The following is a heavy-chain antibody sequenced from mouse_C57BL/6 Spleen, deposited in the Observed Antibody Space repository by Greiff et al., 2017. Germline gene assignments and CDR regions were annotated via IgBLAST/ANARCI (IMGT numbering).Heavy chain of an antibody. J-gene: IGHJ2*01. CDR3: AIMGTITTVVATDY. D-gene: IGHD1-1*01. CDR2: IHPSDSDT. V-gene: IGHV1-74*01. CDR1: GYTFTSYW. Sequence: QVQLQQPGAELVKPGASVKVSCKASGYTFTSYWMHWVKQRPGQGLEWIGRIHPSDSDTNYNQKFKGKATLTVDKSSSTAYMQLSSLTSKDSAVYYFAIMGTITTVVATDYWGQGTTLTVSS.